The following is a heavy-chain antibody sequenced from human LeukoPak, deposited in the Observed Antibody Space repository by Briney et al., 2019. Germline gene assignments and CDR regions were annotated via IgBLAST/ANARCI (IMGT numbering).Heavy chain of an antibody. CDR3: ASYSSGWLSFDY. Sequence: SETLSLTCAVSGYSIGSGYYWGWMRQPPGKGLEWIGSIYYSGGTYYNPSLKTRVTISVDTSKNQFSLKLSSVTAADTAVYYCASYSSGWLSFDYWGQGTLVTVSS. J-gene: IGHJ4*02. CDR1: GYSIGSGYY. CDR2: IYYSGGT. D-gene: IGHD6-19*01. V-gene: IGHV4-38-2*01.